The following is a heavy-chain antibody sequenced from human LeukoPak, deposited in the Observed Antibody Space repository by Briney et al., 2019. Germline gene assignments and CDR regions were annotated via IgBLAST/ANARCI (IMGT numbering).Heavy chain of an antibody. CDR1: GYTFTSYG. Sequence: GASVKVSCTASGYTFTSYGISWVRQAPGQGLEWMGWISAYNGNTNYAQKFQGRVTITADESTSTAYMELSSLRSEDTAVYYCARDGYSSSSFTPFDYWGQGTLVTVSS. J-gene: IGHJ4*02. CDR3: ARDGYSSSSFTPFDY. CDR2: ISAYNGNT. V-gene: IGHV1-18*01. D-gene: IGHD6-6*01.